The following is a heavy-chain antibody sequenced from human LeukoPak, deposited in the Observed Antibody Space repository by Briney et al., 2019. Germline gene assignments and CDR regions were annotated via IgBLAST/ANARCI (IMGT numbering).Heavy chain of an antibody. CDR3: ARGGSAIADYYYYYMDV. V-gene: IGHV3-21*01. CDR1: GFTFSSYS. J-gene: IGHJ6*03. CDR2: ISSSSSYI. D-gene: IGHD6-13*01. Sequence: GGSLRLSCAASGFTFSSYSMNWVRQAPGKGLEWVSSISSSSSYIYYADSVKGRFTISRDNAKNSLYLQMNSLRAEDTAVYYCARGGSAIADYYYYYMDVWGKGTTVTVSS.